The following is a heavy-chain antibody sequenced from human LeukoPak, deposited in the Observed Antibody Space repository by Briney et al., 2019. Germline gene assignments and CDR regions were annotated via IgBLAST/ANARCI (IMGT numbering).Heavy chain of an antibody. D-gene: IGHD3-16*01. CDR1: VYILTGYY. CDR3: AAIRYYDYVWGSYPGRLSYYY. Sequence: TSVKVSCKASVYILTGYYMHWVRQAPGPGLEWMGWINPDSGGANYAQNFQGWVTMTRDTSIRTAYMDQSRLRSNDTAVYYCAAIRYYDYVWGSYPGRLSYYYWGQGTLVTVSS. J-gene: IGHJ4*02. V-gene: IGHV1-2*04. CDR2: INPDSGGA.